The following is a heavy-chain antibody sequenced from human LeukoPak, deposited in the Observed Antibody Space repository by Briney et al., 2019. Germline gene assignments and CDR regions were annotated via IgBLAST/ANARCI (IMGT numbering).Heavy chain of an antibody. V-gene: IGHV4-30-2*01. CDR1: GGSISSGGYS. CDR2: IYHSGST. Sequence: SQTLSLTCAVSGGSISSGGYSWSWIRQPPGKGLEWIGYIYHSGSTYYNPSLKSRVTISVDRSKNQFSLKLSSVTAADMAVYYCARGLRDQLLYDNWFDPWGQGTLVTVSS. J-gene: IGHJ5*02. D-gene: IGHD2-2*02. CDR3: ARGLRDQLLYDNWFDP.